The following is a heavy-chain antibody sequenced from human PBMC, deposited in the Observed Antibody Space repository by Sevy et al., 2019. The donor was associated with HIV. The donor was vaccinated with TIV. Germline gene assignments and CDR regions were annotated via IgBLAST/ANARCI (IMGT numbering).Heavy chain of an antibody. J-gene: IGHJ4*02. Sequence: GGSLRLSCAASGFTFSNAWMSWVRQAPGKGLEWVGRIKGKIYDGTIDYAAPVKGRFSMPRDDSKNTLYLQMNSLKTEDTAVYYCTTASWSQEDYYNYWGQGTLVTVSS. CDR1: GFTFSNAW. D-gene: IGHD6-13*01. CDR2: IKGKIYDGTI. CDR3: TTASWSQEDYYNY. V-gene: IGHV3-15*01.